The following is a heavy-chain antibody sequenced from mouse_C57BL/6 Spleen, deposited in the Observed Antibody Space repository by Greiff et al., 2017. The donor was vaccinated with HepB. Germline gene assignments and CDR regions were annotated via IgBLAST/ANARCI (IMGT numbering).Heavy chain of an antibody. CDR2: IYPGSGNT. Sequence: QVQLQQSGAELVRPGASVKLSCKASGYTFTDYYINWVKQRPGQGLEWIARIYPGSGNTYYNEKFKGKATLTAEKSSSTAYMQLSSLTSEDSAVYFCARLTGTIDYWGQGTTLTVSS. V-gene: IGHV1-76*01. J-gene: IGHJ2*01. CDR3: ARLTGTIDY. CDR1: GYTFTDYY. D-gene: IGHD4-1*01.